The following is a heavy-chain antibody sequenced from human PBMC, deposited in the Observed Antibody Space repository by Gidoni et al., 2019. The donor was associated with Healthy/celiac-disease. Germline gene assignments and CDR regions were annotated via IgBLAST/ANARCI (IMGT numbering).Heavy chain of an antibody. Sequence: EVQLVESGGGLVQPGRSLRLSCAASGFTFDDYAMHWVRQAPGKGLEWVSGISWNSGSIGYADSVKGRFTISRDNAKNSLYLQMNSLRAEDTALYYCAKGLRITMVRGVIGGVDYWGQGTLVTVSS. V-gene: IGHV3-9*01. CDR3: AKGLRITMVRGVIGGVDY. CDR1: GFTFDDYA. D-gene: IGHD3-10*01. J-gene: IGHJ4*02. CDR2: ISWNSGSI.